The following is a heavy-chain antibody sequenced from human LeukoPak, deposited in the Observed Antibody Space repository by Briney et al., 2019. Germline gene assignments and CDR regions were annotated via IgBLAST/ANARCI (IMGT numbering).Heavy chain of an antibody. CDR1: GLTFSSYW. CDR3: ARDPSSYYYDSSGYY. Sequence: QPGGSLRLSCAASGLTFSSYWMHWVRQAPGKGLVWVSRINSDGSSTIYADSVKGRFTISRDKAKNTVYLQMNSLRAEDTAVYYCARDPSSYYYDSSGYYWGQGTLVTVSS. J-gene: IGHJ4*02. D-gene: IGHD3-22*01. CDR2: INSDGSST. V-gene: IGHV3-74*01.